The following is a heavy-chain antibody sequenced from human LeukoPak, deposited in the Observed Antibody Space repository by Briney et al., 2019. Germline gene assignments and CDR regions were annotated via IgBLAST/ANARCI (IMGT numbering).Heavy chain of an antibody. Sequence: PGGSLRLSCAASGFTFSIYWTKWARQAPGEGLEWVARINNNGNVNYYVDPVKGRFTISRDNAKNSRYLQMTNLRAEDTAVYFCARGGGLDVWGQGATVTVSS. CDR3: ARGGGLDV. J-gene: IGHJ6*02. CDR2: INNNGNVN. D-gene: IGHD3-16*01. V-gene: IGHV3-7*03. CDR1: GFTFSIYW.